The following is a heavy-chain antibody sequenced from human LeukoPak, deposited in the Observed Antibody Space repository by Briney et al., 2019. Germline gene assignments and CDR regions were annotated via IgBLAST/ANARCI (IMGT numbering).Heavy chain of an antibody. CDR1: GFSFGHYW. Sequence: GGSLRLSCAASGFSFGHYWMSWVRQTPGMGLEWVANIKQDESEKYYMDSVKGRFTISRDNAKNPLYLQMNSLRAEDTAVYYCASPSGYREPFDYWGQGTLVTVSS. CDR2: IKQDESEK. CDR3: ASPSGYREPFDY. D-gene: IGHD3-3*01. J-gene: IGHJ4*02. V-gene: IGHV3-7*01.